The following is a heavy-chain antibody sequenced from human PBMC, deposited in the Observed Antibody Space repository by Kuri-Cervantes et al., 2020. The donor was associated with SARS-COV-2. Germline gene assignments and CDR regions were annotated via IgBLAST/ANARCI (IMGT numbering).Heavy chain of an antibody. CDR1: GFTFSDYY. CDR3: ARDRGSSPYYDSSGYYADY. J-gene: IGHJ4*02. Sequence: GESLKISCAASGFTFSDYYMSWIRQAPGKGLEWVSYISSSGSTIYYADSVKGRFTISRDNAKNSLYLQMNSLRAEDTAVYYCARDRGSSPYYDSSGYYADYWGQGTLVTVSS. CDR2: ISSSGSTI. V-gene: IGHV3-11*01. D-gene: IGHD3-22*01.